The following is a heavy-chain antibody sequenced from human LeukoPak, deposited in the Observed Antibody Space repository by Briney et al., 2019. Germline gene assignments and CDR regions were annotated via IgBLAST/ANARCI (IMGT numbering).Heavy chain of an antibody. V-gene: IGHV4-4*02. CDR1: GGSISSSNW. CDR2: IYHSGST. Sequence: PSGTLSLTCAVSGGSISSSNWWSWVRQPPGKGLEWIGEIYHSGSTNYNPSLKSRVTISVDTSKNQFSLKLSSVTAADTAVYYCARAQTIQLWLGIVVITLFDYWGQGTLVTVSS. J-gene: IGHJ4*02. CDR3: ARAQTIQLWLGIVVITLFDY. D-gene: IGHD5-18*01.